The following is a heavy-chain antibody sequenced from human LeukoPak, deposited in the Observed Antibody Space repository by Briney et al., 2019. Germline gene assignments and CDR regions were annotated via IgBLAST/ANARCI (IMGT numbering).Heavy chain of an antibody. CDR3: AETSHSGYPNY. Sequence: GGSLRLSCAASGFTFSSYSMNWVRQAPGKGLEWVSYISSGSSTIYYADSVKGRFTISRDNAKNSLYQQMNSLRAEDTAVYYCAETSHSGYPNYWGQGTLVTVSS. J-gene: IGHJ4*02. CDR2: ISSGSSTI. D-gene: IGHD3-22*01. V-gene: IGHV3-48*01. CDR1: GFTFSSYS.